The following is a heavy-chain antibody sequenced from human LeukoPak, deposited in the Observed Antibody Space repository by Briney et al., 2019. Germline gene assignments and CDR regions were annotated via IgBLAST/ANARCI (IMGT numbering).Heavy chain of an antibody. Sequence: PSQTLSLTCSVSGASISSGDYYWSWIRQPPGKGLEWIGYIYDGGNAYYHPSLKSRVTISVDTSKNQFSLRLRSVTAADTAVYYCVKQWLRNAFDLWGQGTMVTVSS. CDR3: VKQWLRNAFDL. CDR1: GASISSGDYY. CDR2: IYDGGNA. J-gene: IGHJ3*01. D-gene: IGHD3-22*01. V-gene: IGHV4-30-4*01.